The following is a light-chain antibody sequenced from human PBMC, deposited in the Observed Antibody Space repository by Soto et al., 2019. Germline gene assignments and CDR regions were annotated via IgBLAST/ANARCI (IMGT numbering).Light chain of an antibody. J-gene: IGKJ1*01. CDR1: QSISSY. CDR3: QQFRT. V-gene: IGKV1-39*01. CDR2: AAS. Sequence: DIQMTQSPSSLSAYVGDRVTITCRASQSISSYLNWYQQKPGKAPKLLIYAASNLQSGVPSRFSGSGSGTEFTLTISSLQPDDFATYYCQQFRTFGQGTKVDIK.